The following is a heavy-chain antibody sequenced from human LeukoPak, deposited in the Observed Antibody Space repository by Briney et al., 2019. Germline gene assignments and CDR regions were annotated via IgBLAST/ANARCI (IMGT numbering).Heavy chain of an antibody. CDR1: GGSISSYY. CDR3: ARVMTTVYYGMDV. CDR2: IYYSGST. J-gene: IGHJ6*02. V-gene: IGHV4-59*08. D-gene: IGHD4-17*01. Sequence: SETLSLTCTVSGGSISSYYWSWIRQPPGKGLEWIGYIYYSGSTNYNPSLKSRVTISVDTSKNQFSLKLSSVTAADTAVYYCARVMTTVYYGMDVWGQGTTVTVSS.